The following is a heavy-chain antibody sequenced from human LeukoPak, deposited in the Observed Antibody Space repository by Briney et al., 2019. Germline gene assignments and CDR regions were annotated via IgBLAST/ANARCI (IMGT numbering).Heavy chain of an antibody. D-gene: IGHD6-6*01. CDR3: ARGSSSSWRSWFDP. V-gene: IGHV4-4*07. CDR2: IFPSGIT. J-gene: IGHJ5*02. CDR1: GGSISDHY. Sequence: SETLSLTCTVSGGSISDHYWSWIRQPAGKGLEWIGRIFPSGITKYNPSLESRVTVSVDTSKNQFSLKLSSVTAADTAVYYCARGSSSSWRSWFDPWGQGTLVTVSS.